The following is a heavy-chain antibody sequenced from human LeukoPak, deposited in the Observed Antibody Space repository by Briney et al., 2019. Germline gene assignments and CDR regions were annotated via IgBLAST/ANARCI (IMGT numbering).Heavy chain of an antibody. D-gene: IGHD6-19*01. CDR1: GGYISGFY. CDR3: ARVGSEAVAGTGQYYFDY. CDR2: IHSSAGS. V-gene: IGHV4-59*01. Sequence: PSETLSLTCTVSGGYISGFYWTWIRQSPERGLEWIAYIHSSAGSNYNPSLKSRVTISVDTSKNQFSLKVTSVTAADTAMYYCARVGSEAVAGTGQYYFDYWGQGILVTVSS. J-gene: IGHJ4*02.